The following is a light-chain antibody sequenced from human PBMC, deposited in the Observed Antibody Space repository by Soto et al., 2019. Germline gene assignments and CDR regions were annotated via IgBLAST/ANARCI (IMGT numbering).Light chain of an antibody. CDR2: DVS. V-gene: IGLV2-14*01. CDR3: SSYTPSTVL. J-gene: IGLJ2*01. Sequence: QSALTQPASVSGSPGQSITISCTGTSSDIGGYNYVSWYQQHPGKAPKLMIFDVSNRPSGVSSRFSGSRSGNMASLTISGLQAEDEADYYCSSYTPSTVLFGGGTKLTVL. CDR1: SSDIGGYNY.